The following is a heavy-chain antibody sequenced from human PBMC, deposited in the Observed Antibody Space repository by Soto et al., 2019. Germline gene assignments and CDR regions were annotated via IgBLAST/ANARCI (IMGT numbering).Heavy chain of an antibody. J-gene: IGHJ5*02. CDR2: IYSGGST. V-gene: IGHV3-53*01. Sequence: GWSLRLSCAASGFTVSSNYMSWVRQAPGKGLEWVSVIYSGGSTYYADSVKGRFTISRDNSKNTLYLQMNSLRAEDTAVYYCAREMGSSWYNWFDPWGQGTLVTVSS. CDR1: GFTVSSNY. D-gene: IGHD6-13*01. CDR3: AREMGSSWYNWFDP.